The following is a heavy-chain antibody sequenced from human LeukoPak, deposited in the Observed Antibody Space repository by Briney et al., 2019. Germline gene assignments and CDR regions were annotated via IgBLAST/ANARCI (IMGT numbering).Heavy chain of an antibody. J-gene: IGHJ3*02. CDR3: AREVYDSSGYCYVDVINDAFDI. V-gene: IGHV4-31*03. CDR2: IYYSGST. D-gene: IGHD3-22*01. Sequence: PSETLSLTCTVSGGSISSGGYYWSWIRQHPGKGLEWIGYIYYSGSTYYNPSLKSRVTVSVDTSKNQFSLKLSSVTAADTAVYYCAREVYDSSGYCYVDVINDAFDIWGQGTMVTVSS. CDR1: GGSISSGGYY.